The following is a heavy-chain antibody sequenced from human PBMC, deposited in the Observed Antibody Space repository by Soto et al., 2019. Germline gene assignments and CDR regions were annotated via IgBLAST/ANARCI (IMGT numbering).Heavy chain of an antibody. J-gene: IGHJ5*02. Sequence: GGSLRLSCAASGFTLSSYGMHWVRQAPGKGLEWVALISYDGDNKYYADSVKGRFTISRDNSNNTLFLQMISLRADDTAVYYCARDVRRYTYGYLPDLWGQGTQVTVSS. V-gene: IGHV3-30-3*01. CDR2: ISYDGDNK. CDR1: GFTLSSYG. CDR3: ARDVRRYTYGYLPDL. D-gene: IGHD5-18*01.